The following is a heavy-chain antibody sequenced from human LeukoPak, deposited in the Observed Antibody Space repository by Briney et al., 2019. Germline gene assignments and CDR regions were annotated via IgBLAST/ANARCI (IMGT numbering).Heavy chain of an antibody. CDR3: ARVRPGDADS. CDR2: ISQDGGGT. V-gene: IGHV3-7*01. J-gene: IGHJ5*01. CDR1: AFAFSTSW. Sequence: GGSLRLSCAASAFAFSTSWMTSVRQAPEMGLEWVASISQDGGGTYYGDSVKGRFTISRDNAKNSLYLQMNSLRADDTAVYYCARVRPGDADSWGQGTLVSVSS. D-gene: IGHD1-26*01.